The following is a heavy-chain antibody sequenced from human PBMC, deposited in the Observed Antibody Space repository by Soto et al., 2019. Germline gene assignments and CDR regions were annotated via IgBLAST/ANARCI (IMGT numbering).Heavy chain of an antibody. CDR1: GFSFSTYG. V-gene: IGHV3-30*18. D-gene: IGHD3-16*01. CDR2: ISHDGGNE. Sequence: QVHQQESGGGVVQPGRSLGLSCAASGFSFSTYGMHWIRQAPGKGLEWVAVISHDGGNEYYADSVKGRFTISRDCSKNTVYLQTNNVRAEDTAVYYCAKDPSSDYTRGYFDFWGLGTLVTVSS. CDR3: AKDPSSDYTRGYFDF. J-gene: IGHJ2*01.